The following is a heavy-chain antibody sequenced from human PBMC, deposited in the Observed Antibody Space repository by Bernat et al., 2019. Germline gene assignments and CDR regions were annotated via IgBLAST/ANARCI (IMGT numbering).Heavy chain of an antibody. CDR2: ISQSGGST. V-gene: IGHV3-23*04. Sequence: EVQVVESGGGLVQPGGSLKVSCAASRFTISSYAISWVRQAPGKGLEWVSGISQSGGSTNYADSVKGRFTISRDNSKNTLYLQMNSLRAEDTAVYYCAKASGSYYGRGAFDIWGQGTMVTVSS. J-gene: IGHJ3*02. D-gene: IGHD1-26*01. CDR3: AKASGSYYGRGAFDI. CDR1: RFTISSYA.